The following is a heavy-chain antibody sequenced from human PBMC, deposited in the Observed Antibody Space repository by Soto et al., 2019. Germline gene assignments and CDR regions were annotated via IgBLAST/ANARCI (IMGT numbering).Heavy chain of an antibody. Sequence: GESLKISCKASGYSFPGYWIGWVRQMPGKGLEWMGIIYPDNSNTRYSPPFQGQVTISADKSISTAYLQWSSLKASDTAMYYCARQAATVTTVPLLYFDPWGQGTLVTVSS. J-gene: IGHJ5*02. V-gene: IGHV5-51*01. CDR1: GYSFPGYW. CDR2: IYPDNSNT. D-gene: IGHD4-4*01. CDR3: ARQAATVTTVPLLYFDP.